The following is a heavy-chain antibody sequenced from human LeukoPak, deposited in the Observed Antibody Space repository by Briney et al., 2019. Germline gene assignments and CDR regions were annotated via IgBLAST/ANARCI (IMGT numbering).Heavy chain of an antibody. CDR3: ARVGGTNYYYYGMDV. D-gene: IGHD1-26*01. Sequence: SETLSLTCTVSGGSISNYYWSWIRQPPGKGLERIGYIYYSGSTNYNPSLKSRVTISVDTSKNQFSLKLSSVTAADTAVYYCARVGGTNYYYYGMDVWGQGTTVTVSS. J-gene: IGHJ6*02. V-gene: IGHV4-59*01. CDR2: IYYSGST. CDR1: GGSISNYY.